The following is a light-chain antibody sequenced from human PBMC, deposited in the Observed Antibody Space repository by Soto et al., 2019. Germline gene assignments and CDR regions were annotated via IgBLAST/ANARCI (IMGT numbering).Light chain of an antibody. J-gene: IGKJ4*01. Sequence: DIQMTQSPSCLSASVGDRVTITCQASHDISNYLNWYQQKPGKAPKLLIFDASTLETGVPSRFSGSGSGTDFTFTISSLQPEDTATYYCHQYDNLPLTFGGGTKVDIK. V-gene: IGKV1-33*01. CDR3: HQYDNLPLT. CDR2: DAS. CDR1: HDISNY.